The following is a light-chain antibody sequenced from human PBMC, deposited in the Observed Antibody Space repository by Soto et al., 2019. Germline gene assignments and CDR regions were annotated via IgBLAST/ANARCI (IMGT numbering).Light chain of an antibody. CDR1: QSISSW. J-gene: IGKJ4*01. V-gene: IGKV1-5*03. CDR3: QKYNSAPRST. Sequence: DIQMTQSPSTLSASVGDRVTITCRASQSISSWLAWYQQKPGKAPKLLIYKASSLESGVPSRFSGSGSGTEFTLTISSLQPDDFATYYCQKYNSAPRSTFGGGTKVDIK. CDR2: KAS.